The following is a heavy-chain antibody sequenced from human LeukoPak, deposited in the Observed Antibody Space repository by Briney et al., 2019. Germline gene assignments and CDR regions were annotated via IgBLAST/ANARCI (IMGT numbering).Heavy chain of an antibody. D-gene: IGHD3-10*02. V-gene: IGHV4-39*07. Sequence: SETLSLTCTVSGGSISSSSYYWGWNRQPPGKGLAWIGSIYYSGSTYYNPSLKSRVTISVDTSKNQFSLKLSSVTAADTAVYYCARGGGRNHVRGVRRGGNFDYWGQGTLVTVSS. CDR2: IYYSGST. CDR3: ARGGGRNHVRGVRRGGNFDY. J-gene: IGHJ4*02. CDR1: GGSISSSSYY.